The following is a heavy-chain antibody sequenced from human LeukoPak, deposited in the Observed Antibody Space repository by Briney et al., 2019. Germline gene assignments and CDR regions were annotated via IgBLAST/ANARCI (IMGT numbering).Heavy chain of an antibody. V-gene: IGHV3-23*01. CDR3: ARGWSSDSSGYYDRMEEFDY. Sequence: PGGSLRLSCAASGFTFSSYAMSWVRQAPGKGLEWVSAISGSGGSTYYADSVKGRFTISRDNSKNTLYLQMNSLRADDTAVYYCARGWSSDSSGYYDRMEEFDYWGQGTLVTVSS. D-gene: IGHD3-22*01. J-gene: IGHJ4*02. CDR1: GFTFSSYA. CDR2: ISGSGGST.